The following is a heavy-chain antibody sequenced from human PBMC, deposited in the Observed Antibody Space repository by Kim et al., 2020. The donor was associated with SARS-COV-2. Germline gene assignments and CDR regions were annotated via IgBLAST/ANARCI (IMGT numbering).Heavy chain of an antibody. J-gene: IGHJ4*02. Sequence: SVKVSCKASGGTFSSYAISWVRQAPGQGLEWMGRIIPILGIANYAQKFQGRVTLTADKSTSTAYMELSSLRAEDTAVYYCARDLENGGNPTRGYWGQGTLVTVSS. D-gene: IGHD2-15*01. CDR1: GGTFSSYA. CDR3: ARDLENGGNPTRGY. CDR2: IIPILGIA. V-gene: IGHV1-69*04.